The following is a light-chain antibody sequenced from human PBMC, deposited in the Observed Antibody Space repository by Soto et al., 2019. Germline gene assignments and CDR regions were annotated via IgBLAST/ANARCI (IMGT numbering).Light chain of an antibody. CDR1: QSLLHSNGYNY. V-gene: IGKV2-28*01. Sequence: EIVMTQSPLSLPVTPGEPASISCRSSQSLLHSNGYNYLDWYLQKPGQSPQLLIYLGSYRASGVPDRFTGSGAGTDFTLKISRVAAEDVGTYYCMQQKQFPFTFGGGTKVDIK. J-gene: IGKJ4*01. CDR2: LGS. CDR3: MQQKQFPFT.